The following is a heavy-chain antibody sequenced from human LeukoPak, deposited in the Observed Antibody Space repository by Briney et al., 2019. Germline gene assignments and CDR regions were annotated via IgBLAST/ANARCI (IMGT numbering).Heavy chain of an antibody. CDR1: GGSISSSSYY. CDR3: ARYSSGWYRDY. CDR2: IYYSGST. D-gene: IGHD6-19*01. V-gene: IGHV4-39*07. Sequence: SETLSLTCTVSGGSISSSSYYWGWIRQPPGKGLEWIGSIYYSGSTYYNPSLKSRVTISVDTSKNQFSLKLSSVTAADTAVYYCARYSSGWYRDYWGQGTLVTVSS. J-gene: IGHJ4*02.